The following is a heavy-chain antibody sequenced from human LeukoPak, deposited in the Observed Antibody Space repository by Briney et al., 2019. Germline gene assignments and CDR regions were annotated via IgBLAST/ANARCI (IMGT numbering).Heavy chain of an antibody. V-gene: IGHV3-53*01. D-gene: IGHD3-10*01. Sequence: GGSLRLSCAASGFTVSSKYMSWVRQAPGKGLEWVSFIHGGGSTYYADSVKGRFTISRDNAKNTLFLQMNSLRAEDSAVYYCSGGGSITVAGYWGQGTLVTVSS. CDR3: SGGGSITVAGY. CDR1: GFTVSSKY. J-gene: IGHJ4*02. CDR2: IHGGGST.